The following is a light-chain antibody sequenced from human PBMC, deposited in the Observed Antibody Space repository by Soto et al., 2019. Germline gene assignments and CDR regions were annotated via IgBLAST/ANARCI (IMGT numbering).Light chain of an antibody. J-gene: IGKJ5*01. CDR3: QQYGSSPPIT. CDR1: QSVSSSY. CDR2: DAS. Sequence: EIVLTQSPGTLALSAGERATLSFRGSQSVSSSYLARYQQTPGQAPRPLTHDASNTATGIPARFSGSGSGTDFTLTISRLEPEDFAVYYCQQYGSSPPITFGQGTRLEI. V-gene: IGKV3-20*01.